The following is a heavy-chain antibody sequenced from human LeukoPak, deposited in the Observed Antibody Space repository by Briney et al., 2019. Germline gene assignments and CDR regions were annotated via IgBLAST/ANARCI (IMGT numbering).Heavy chain of an antibody. D-gene: IGHD3-22*01. J-gene: IGHJ4*02. CDR2: IFGSGDST. Sequence: GGSLRLSCAASGFTFSSYAMTWVRQAPGKGLEWVSSIFGSGDSTYYTDSVKGRFTISRDNSKNTLYLQMNSLRAEDTAVYYCARGGSSGYYSDYWGQGTLVTVSS. V-gene: IGHV3-23*01. CDR3: ARGGSSGYYSDY. CDR1: GFTFSSYA.